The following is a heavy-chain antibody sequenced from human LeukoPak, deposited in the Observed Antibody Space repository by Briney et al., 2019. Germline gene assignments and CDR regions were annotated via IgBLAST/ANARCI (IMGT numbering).Heavy chain of an antibody. CDR1: GFTFSSHA. V-gene: IGHV3-30*04. J-gene: IGHJ4*02. D-gene: IGHD5-18*01. CDR3: ARQYISGQWYFDY. Sequence: GRSLRLSCAASGFTFSSHALHWVRQAPGKGLEWVAVISSDGSYKYYADSVKGQFTISRDNSKNTLYLQMNSLIPEDTAVYYCARQYISGQWYFDYWGQGTLVTVSS. CDR2: ISSDGSYK.